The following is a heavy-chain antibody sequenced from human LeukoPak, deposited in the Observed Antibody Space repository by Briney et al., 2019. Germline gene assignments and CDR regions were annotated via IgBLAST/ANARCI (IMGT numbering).Heavy chain of an antibody. Sequence: GASVKVSCKASGYTFTSYGISWVRQAPGQGLEWMGWISAYNGNTNYAQKLQGRVTMTTDTSTSTAYMELRSLRSDDTAVYYCARDLPTYYYDSSGYYIFDYWGQGTLVTVSS. CDR2: ISAYNGNT. V-gene: IGHV1-18*01. J-gene: IGHJ4*02. D-gene: IGHD3-22*01. CDR1: GYTFTSYG. CDR3: ARDLPTYYYDSSGYYIFDY.